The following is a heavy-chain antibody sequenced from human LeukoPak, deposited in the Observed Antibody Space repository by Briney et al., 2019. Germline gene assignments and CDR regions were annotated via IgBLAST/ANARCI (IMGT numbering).Heavy chain of an antibody. CDR2: ISAYNGNT. D-gene: IGHD3-16*02. CDR1: GYTFTSYG. V-gene: IGHV1-18*01. CDR3: ARDSGHDYVWGSYRYTAFFDY. J-gene: IGHJ4*02. Sequence: ASVKVSCKASGYTFTSYGISWVRQAPGQGLEWMGCISAYNGNTNYAQKLQGRVTMTTDTSTSTAYMELRSLRSDDTAVYYCARDSGHDYVWGSYRYTAFFDYWGQGTLVSVSS.